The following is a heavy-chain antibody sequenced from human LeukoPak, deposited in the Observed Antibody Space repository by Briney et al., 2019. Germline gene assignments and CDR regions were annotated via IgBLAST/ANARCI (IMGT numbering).Heavy chain of an antibody. CDR3: ARTRGYSYGNDY. CDR2: ISAYNDNT. Sequence: ASVKVSCKASGYTFTSYGISWVRQAPGQGLEWMGWISAYNDNTNYAQKLQGRVTMTTDTSTSTAYVELRSLRSDDTAVYYCARTRGYSYGNDYWGQGTLVTVSS. J-gene: IGHJ4*02. CDR1: GYTFTSYG. V-gene: IGHV1-18*01. D-gene: IGHD5-18*01.